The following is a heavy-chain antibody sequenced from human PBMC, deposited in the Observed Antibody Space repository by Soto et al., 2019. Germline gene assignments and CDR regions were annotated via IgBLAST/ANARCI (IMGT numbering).Heavy chain of an antibody. V-gene: IGHV4-39*01. J-gene: IGHJ5*02. Sequence: SETLSLTCTVSGDSISSSSWYWGWIRQPPGKGLEWIGVFYYSGSTYYNPSLKSRVTISVDTSKNQFSLKVNSVTAADTAVYYCARYIAAAGRGNWFGPWGQGTLVTVPS. D-gene: IGHD6-13*01. CDR3: ARYIAAAGRGNWFGP. CDR2: FYYSGST. CDR1: GDSISSSSWY.